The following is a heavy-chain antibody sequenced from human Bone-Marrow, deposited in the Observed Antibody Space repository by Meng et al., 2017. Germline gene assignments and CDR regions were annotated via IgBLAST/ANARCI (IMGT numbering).Heavy chain of an antibody. CDR2: IKQDGSEK. J-gene: IGHJ3*02. CDR1: GFTVSSNY. V-gene: IGHV3-7*01. CDR3: AREQYYYDSSGYFGAFDI. D-gene: IGHD3-22*01. Sequence: GESLKISCAASGFTVSSNYMSWVRQAPGKGLEWVANIKQDGSEKYYVDSVKGRFTISRDNAKNSLYLQMNSLRAEDTAVYYCAREQYYYDSSGYFGAFDIWGQGTMVTVSS.